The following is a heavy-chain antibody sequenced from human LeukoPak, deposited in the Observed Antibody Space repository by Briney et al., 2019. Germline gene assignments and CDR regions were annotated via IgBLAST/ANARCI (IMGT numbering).Heavy chain of an antibody. CDR3: ARRAGTGGSDCFDY. Sequence: SETLSLTCTVSGGSISNYFWSWIRQPPGEGLEWIGYVYYSGSTNYNPSLKSRVTISVETSKNQFSLNLSSVTAADTAVYYCARRAGTGGSDCFDYWGQGTLVTVSS. CDR1: GGSISNYF. J-gene: IGHJ4*02. V-gene: IGHV4-59*08. D-gene: IGHD3/OR15-3a*01. CDR2: VYYSGST.